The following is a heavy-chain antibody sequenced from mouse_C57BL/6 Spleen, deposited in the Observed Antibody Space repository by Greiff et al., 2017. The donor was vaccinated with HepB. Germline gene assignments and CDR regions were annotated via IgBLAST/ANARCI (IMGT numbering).Heavy chain of an antibody. V-gene: IGHV1-61*01. CDR1: GYTFTSYW. CDR3: ARGDGSYVDDMDY. Sequence: QVQLQQPGAELVRPGSSVKLSCKASGYTFTSYWMDWVKQRPGQGLEWIGNIYPSDSETNYNQKFKDKATLTVDKSSSTAYMQLSSLTYEDSAVYYCARGDGSYVDDMDYWGQGTSVTVSS. CDR2: IYPSDSET. D-gene: IGHD1-1*02. J-gene: IGHJ4*01.